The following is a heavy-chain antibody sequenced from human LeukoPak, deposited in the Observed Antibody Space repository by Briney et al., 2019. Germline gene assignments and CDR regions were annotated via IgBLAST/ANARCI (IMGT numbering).Heavy chain of an antibody. CDR3: ATAHDYGDAYGMDV. CDR2: ISGDGGTT. D-gene: IGHD4-17*01. CDR1: GFTFDDYA. V-gene: IGHV3-43*02. Sequence: YPGGSLRLSCAVSGFTFDDYAMHWVRQAPGKGLEWVSLISGDGGTTYYADSVKGRFTISRDNSKNSLYLQMNSLRAEDTAVYYCATAHDYGDAYGMDVWGQGTTVTVSS. J-gene: IGHJ6*02.